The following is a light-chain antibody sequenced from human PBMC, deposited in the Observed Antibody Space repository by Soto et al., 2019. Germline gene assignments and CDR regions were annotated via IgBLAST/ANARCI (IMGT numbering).Light chain of an antibody. CDR2: GAS. CDR1: QSVTNNF. Sequence: IVLTQSPGTLSLSPGERATLSCGASQSVTNNFLAWYQQKPGQAPRLLIYGASSRATGVPDRFSGSGSGIEFTLTISRLEAGDFAVYYCQQYGTPLFTFGPGTKVDIK. V-gene: IGKV3-20*01. J-gene: IGKJ3*01. CDR3: QQYGTPLFT.